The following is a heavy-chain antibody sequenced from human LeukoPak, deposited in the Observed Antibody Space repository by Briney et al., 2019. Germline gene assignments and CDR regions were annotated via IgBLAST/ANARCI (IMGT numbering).Heavy chain of an antibody. CDR1: GYTFTSYG. Sequence: ASVKVSCKASGYTFTSYGINWVRQATGQGLEWMGWMNPNSGNTGYAQKFQGRVTMTRNTSISTAYMELSSLRSEDTAVYYCARTLSGWELLGGDAFDIWGQGTMVTVSS. J-gene: IGHJ3*02. V-gene: IGHV1-8*02. CDR2: MNPNSGNT. D-gene: IGHD1-26*01. CDR3: ARTLSGWELLGGDAFDI.